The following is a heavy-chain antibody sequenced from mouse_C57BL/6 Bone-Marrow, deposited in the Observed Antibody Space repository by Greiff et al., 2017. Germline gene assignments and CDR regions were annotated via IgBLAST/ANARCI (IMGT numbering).Heavy chain of an antibody. V-gene: IGHV1-55*01. CDR3: ARERLITTVVGRDY. Sequence: VQLQQPGAELVKPGASLKMSCKASGYTFTSYWITWVKQRPGQGLEWIGDIYPGSGSTNYNEKFKSKATLTVDTSSSTAYMQLSSLTSEDSAVYYCARERLITTVVGRDYWGQGTTLTVSS. D-gene: IGHD1-1*01. CDR1: GYTFTSYW. J-gene: IGHJ2*01. CDR2: IYPGSGST.